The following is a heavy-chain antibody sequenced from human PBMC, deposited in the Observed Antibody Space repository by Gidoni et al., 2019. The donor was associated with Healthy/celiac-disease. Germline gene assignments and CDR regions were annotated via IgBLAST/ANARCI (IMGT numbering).Heavy chain of an antibody. CDR3: ARRDWYYYYDGMDV. CDR1: GGSISSSSYY. Sequence: QLQLQESGPGLVKPSETLSLTCTVSGGSISSSSYYWGWIRQPPGKGLEWIGSIYYSGSTYYNPSLKSRVTISVDTSKNQFSLKLSSVTAADTAVYYCARRDWYYYYDGMDVWGQGTTVTVSS. CDR2: IYYSGST. V-gene: IGHV4-39*01. J-gene: IGHJ6*02. D-gene: IGHD3-9*01.